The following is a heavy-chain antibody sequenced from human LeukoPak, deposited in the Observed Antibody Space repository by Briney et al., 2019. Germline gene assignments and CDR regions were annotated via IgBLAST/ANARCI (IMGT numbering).Heavy chain of an antibody. CDR3: ARGGTYSSSWYTNWFDP. CDR1: GYTFTGYY. CDR2: LNPNSGGT. V-gene: IGHV1-2*02. Sequence: ASVKVSCKASGYTFTGYYMHWVRRARGQGLEGMGWLNPNSGGTNYAQKFQGRVTMTRDTSISTAYMELSRLRSDDTAVYYCARGGTYSSSWYTNWFDPWGQGTLVTVSS. D-gene: IGHD6-13*01. J-gene: IGHJ5*02.